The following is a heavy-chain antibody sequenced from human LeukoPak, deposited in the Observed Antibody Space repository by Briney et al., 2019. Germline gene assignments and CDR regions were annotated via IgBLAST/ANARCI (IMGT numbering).Heavy chain of an antibody. V-gene: IGHV1-2*02. CDR3: ASNPTTVVWMNFQH. Sequence: ASVKVSCKASGYTLTGYYMHWVRQAPGQGLEWMGWINPNGGGTQYAQNFQDRVTMTRDTSISTAYMELSRLRSDDTAVYYCASNPTTVVWMNFQHWGQGTLVTVSS. CDR1: GYTLTGYY. CDR2: INPNGGGT. D-gene: IGHD4-23*01. J-gene: IGHJ1*01.